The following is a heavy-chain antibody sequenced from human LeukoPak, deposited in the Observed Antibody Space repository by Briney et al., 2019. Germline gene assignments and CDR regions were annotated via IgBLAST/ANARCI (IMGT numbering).Heavy chain of an antibody. CDR2: MKQDGSEK. CDR3: AREFIPTLIAAAGFDY. D-gene: IGHD6-13*01. J-gene: IGHJ4*02. V-gene: IGHV3-7*04. Sequence: LPGGSLRLSCAASGFTFSSYWMSWVRQAPGKGLEWVANMKQDGSEKYYVDSVKGRFTISRDNAKNSLYLQMNSLRAEDTAVYYCAREFIPTLIAAAGFDYWGQGTLVTVSS. CDR1: GFTFSSYW.